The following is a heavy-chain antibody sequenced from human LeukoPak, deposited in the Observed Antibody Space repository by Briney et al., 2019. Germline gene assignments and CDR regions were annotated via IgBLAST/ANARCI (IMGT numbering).Heavy chain of an antibody. V-gene: IGHV3-21*01. CDR1: GFTFSSYS. D-gene: IGHD6-13*01. Sequence: PGGSLRLSCAASGFTFSSYSMNWVRQAPGKGLEWVSSISSSSSAIYYADSVKGRFTISRDNAKNSLYLQMNSLRAEDTAVYYCATTFEWQQRRNSNFDYWGQGTLVTVSS. J-gene: IGHJ4*02. CDR3: ATTFEWQQRRNSNFDY. CDR2: ISSSSSAI.